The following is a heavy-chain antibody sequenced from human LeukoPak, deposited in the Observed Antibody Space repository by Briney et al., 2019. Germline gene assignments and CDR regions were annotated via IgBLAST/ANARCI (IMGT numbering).Heavy chain of an antibody. V-gene: IGHV3-30*18. J-gene: IGHJ6*02. D-gene: IGHD5-12*01. CDR3: AKDPTTRYYYYYGMDV. CDR2: ISYDGSNK. Sequence: PGRSLRLSCAASGFTFSSYGMQWVRQAPGKGLEWVAVISYDGSNKYYADSVKGRFAISRDNSKNTLYLQMNSLRAEDTAVYYCAKDPTTRYYYYYGMDVWGQGTTVTVSS. CDR1: GFTFSSYG.